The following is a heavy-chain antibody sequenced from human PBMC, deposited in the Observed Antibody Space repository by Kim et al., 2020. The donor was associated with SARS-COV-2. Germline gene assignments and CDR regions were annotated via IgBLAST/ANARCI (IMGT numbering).Heavy chain of an antibody. CDR3: ARREHYDRGPPLFDY. J-gene: IGHJ4*02. Sequence: SFQGQVTISADQSISTAYLQWSSLKASDTAMYYCARREHYDRGPPLFDYWGQGTLVTVSS. D-gene: IGHD4-17*01. V-gene: IGHV5-51*01.